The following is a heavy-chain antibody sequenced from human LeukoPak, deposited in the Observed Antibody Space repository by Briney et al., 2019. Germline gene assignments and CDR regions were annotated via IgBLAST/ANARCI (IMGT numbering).Heavy chain of an antibody. Sequence: GGSLRLSCAASGFTFSSYWMHWVRQAPGKGLVWVSRINSDGSSIMYADSVKGRFTISRDNARNTLYLQINSLRAEDTAVYYCARDGVGSVDFDYWGQGTLVTVSS. D-gene: IGHD5-24*01. CDR3: ARDGVGSVDFDY. J-gene: IGHJ4*02. V-gene: IGHV3-74*03. CDR2: INSDGSSI. CDR1: GFTFSSYW.